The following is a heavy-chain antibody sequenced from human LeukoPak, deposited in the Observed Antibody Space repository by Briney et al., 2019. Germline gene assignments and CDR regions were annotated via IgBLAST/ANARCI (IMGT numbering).Heavy chain of an antibody. D-gene: IGHD3-10*01. CDR2: MNPNSGDT. Sequence: ASVKVSCKASGYTFTSYHINWVRQATGQGLEWMGWMNPNSGDTGYAQKFQGRVTMTRNTSISTDYMELSSLRSGDTAVYYCARPSGGWYYYYMDVWGKGTTVTVSS. CDR1: GYTFTSYH. J-gene: IGHJ6*03. CDR3: ARPSGGWYYYYMDV. V-gene: IGHV1-8*01.